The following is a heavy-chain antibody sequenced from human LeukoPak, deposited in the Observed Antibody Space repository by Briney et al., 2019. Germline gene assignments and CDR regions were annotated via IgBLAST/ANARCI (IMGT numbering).Heavy chain of an antibody. J-gene: IGHJ6*03. V-gene: IGHV3-21*01. Sequence: GGSLRLSCAASGFTFSSYSMNWVRQAPGKGLEWVSSISSSSSYIYYADSVKGRFTISRDNAKNSLYLQMNSLRAEDTAVYYCARVDIVVVPALYYYYMDVWGKGTTVTVSS. CDR3: ARVDIVVVPALYYYYMDV. CDR2: ISSSSSYI. D-gene: IGHD2-2*01. CDR1: GFTFSSYS.